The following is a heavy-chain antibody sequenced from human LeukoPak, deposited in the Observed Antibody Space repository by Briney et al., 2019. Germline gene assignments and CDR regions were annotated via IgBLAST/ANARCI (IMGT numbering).Heavy chain of an antibody. J-gene: IGHJ4*02. CDR3: VKVYPTVTTSSVLGS. CDR1: GFIFSNYA. V-gene: IGHV3-30*18. D-gene: IGHD4-17*01. Sequence: GGSLRLSCAASGFIFSNYAIHWVRQAPGKGLEWVAAVSYDGNLQHYADAVKGRFTVSSDNSKNTVFLQINSLRTDDSAVYWCVKVYPTVTTSSVLGSWGQGTLVTVSS. CDR2: VSYDGNLQ.